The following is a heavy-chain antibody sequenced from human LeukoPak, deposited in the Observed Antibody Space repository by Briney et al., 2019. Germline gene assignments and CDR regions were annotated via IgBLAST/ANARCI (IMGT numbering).Heavy chain of an antibody. CDR2: IKPNSGDT. D-gene: IGHD2-8*02. V-gene: IGHV1-2*02. CDR3: ATTAGGLYDAFDI. CDR1: GYTFSGYY. Sequence: ASVKVSCKASGYTFSGYYMHWVRQAPGQGLEWMGWIKPNSGDTIYAQKFQGKVTMTRDTSISTAFLELSRLRSGDTAVYYCATTAGGLYDAFDIWGQGTMVTVSS. J-gene: IGHJ3*02.